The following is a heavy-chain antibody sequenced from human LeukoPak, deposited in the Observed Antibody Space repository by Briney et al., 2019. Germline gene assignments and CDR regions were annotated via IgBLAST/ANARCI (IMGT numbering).Heavy chain of an antibody. V-gene: IGHV1-3*03. CDR3: AREYGVAAAFGAFDI. J-gene: IGHJ3*02. CDR2: INAGNGNT. CDR1: GYTFTSYA. Sequence: ASVKVSCKASGYTFTSYAMHWVRQAPGQRLEWMGWINAGNGNTKYSQEFQGRVTITRDTSASTAYMELSSLRSEDMAVYYCAREYGVAAAFGAFDIWGQGTMVTVSS. D-gene: IGHD6-13*01.